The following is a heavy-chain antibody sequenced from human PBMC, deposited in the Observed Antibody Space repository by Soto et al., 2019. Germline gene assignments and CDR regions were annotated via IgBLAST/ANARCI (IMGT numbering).Heavy chain of an antibody. CDR1: GFTFSTYA. CDR2: ISVSGDYT. D-gene: IGHD2-15*01. CDR3: ATRHLSFCSGGTCNPFDF. Sequence: GGSLRLSCAASGFTFSTYAMNWVRQAPGKGLEWVSTISVSGDYTYYADSVKGRFTISRDNSKNTQYLQMNSLRADDTAMYYCATRHLSFCSGGTCNPFDFWGQGALVTSPQ. V-gene: IGHV3-23*01. J-gene: IGHJ4*02.